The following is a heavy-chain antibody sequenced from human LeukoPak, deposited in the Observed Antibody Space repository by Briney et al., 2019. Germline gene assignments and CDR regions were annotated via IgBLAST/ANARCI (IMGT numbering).Heavy chain of an antibody. V-gene: IGHV3-9*01. CDR2: ISWNSGSI. J-gene: IGHJ6*02. CDR1: GFTFDDYA. CDR3: AKDIAAAGTYYYYYGMDV. D-gene: IGHD6-13*01. Sequence: PGGSLRLSCAASGFTFDDYAMHWVRQAPGKGLEWVSGISWNSGSIGYADSVKGRFTISRDNAKNSLYLQMNSLRAKDTALYYCAKDIAAAGTYYYYYGMDVWGQGTTVTVSS.